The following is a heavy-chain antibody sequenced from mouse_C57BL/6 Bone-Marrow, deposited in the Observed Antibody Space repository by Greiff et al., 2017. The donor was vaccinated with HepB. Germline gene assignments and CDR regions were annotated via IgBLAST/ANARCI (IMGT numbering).Heavy chain of an antibody. J-gene: IGHJ4*01. CDR1: GFNIKDYY. D-gene: IGHD2-5*01. CDR2: IDPEDGET. CDR3: APPAVVTTKRYAMDY. V-gene: IGHV14-2*01. Sequence: VQLQQSGAELVKPGASVKLSCTASGFNIKDYYMHWVKQRTEQGLGWIGRIDPEDGETKYAPKFQGKATITAGTSSNTAYLQLSSLTSEDTAVYYCAPPAVVTTKRYAMDYWGQGTSVTVSS.